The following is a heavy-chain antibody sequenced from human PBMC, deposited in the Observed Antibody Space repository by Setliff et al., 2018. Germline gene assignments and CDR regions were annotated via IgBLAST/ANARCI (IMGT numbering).Heavy chain of an antibody. D-gene: IGHD2-15*01. CDR1: GGTFNSYG. Sequence: SVKVSCKTSGGTFNSYGIDWVRQAPGQGLEWMGRSIPTSGTTKYAQKFQDRVTITADKSTSTAYMELSSLTSDDTAVYYCARDLVGYCSGGSCYDWDYWGQGTLVTVSS. CDR2: SIPTSGTT. CDR3: ARDLVGYCSGGSCYDWDY. J-gene: IGHJ4*02. V-gene: IGHV1-69*06.